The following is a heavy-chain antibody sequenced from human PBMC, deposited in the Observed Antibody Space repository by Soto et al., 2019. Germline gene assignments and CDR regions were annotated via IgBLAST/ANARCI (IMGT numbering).Heavy chain of an antibody. CDR3: ARGVLRFLEWFPDTNRFDP. V-gene: IGHV4-39*01. CDR1: GGSISSSSYY. J-gene: IGHJ5*02. D-gene: IGHD3-3*01. CDR2: IYYSGST. Sequence: SETLSLTCTVSGGSISSSSYYWGWIRQPPGKGLEWIGSIYYSGSTYYNPSLKSRVTISVDTSKNQFSLKLSSVTAADTAVYNCARGVLRFLEWFPDTNRFDPWGQGTLVTVSS.